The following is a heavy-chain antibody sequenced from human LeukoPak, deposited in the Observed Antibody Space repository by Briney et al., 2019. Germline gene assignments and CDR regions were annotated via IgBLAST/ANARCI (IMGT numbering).Heavy chain of an antibody. CDR2: TKQDGSEK. CDR3: VNLRRG. CDR1: GFTFRSYW. V-gene: IGHV3-7*03. Sequence: PGGSLRLSCVTSGFTFRSYWMTWVRQAPGKGLEWVANTKQDGSEKYYLNSVKGRFAISRDNAKNSLFLQMNSLRAEDTAIYYCVNLRRGWGQGTLVTVSS. D-gene: IGHD3-16*01. J-gene: IGHJ4*02.